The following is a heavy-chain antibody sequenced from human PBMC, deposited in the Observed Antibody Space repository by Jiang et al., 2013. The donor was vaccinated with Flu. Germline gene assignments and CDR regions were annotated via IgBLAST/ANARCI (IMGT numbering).Heavy chain of an antibody. CDR2: ISSGNKI. CDR3: ARATLSSGGSDY. J-gene: IGHJ4*02. V-gene: IGHV3-21*01. CDR1: GFTFSTYS. D-gene: IGHD2-15*01. Sequence: VQLLESGGGLVKPGGSLRLSCAASGFTFSTYSMNWVRQAPGKGLEWVSSISSGNKIDYADSVKGRFTISRDNAKNSLYLQMNSLKAEDTSVYYCARATLSSGGSDYWGQGTLVTVSS.